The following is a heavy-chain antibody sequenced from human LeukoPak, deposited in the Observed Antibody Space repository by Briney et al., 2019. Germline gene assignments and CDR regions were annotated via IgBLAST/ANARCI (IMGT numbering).Heavy chain of an antibody. V-gene: IGHV3-48*01. D-gene: IGHD3-10*01. Sequence: GGSLRLSCVACVFTFSTSIMNWGRQAPGKGLECISHITSGNTIYYADSVKGRFTISRDNAKNSVYLQMNSPRADDTDVYYCARGRWFGGSRQVTLDYWGQGPLITVSS. J-gene: IGHJ4*02. CDR2: ITSGNTI. CDR1: VFTFSTSI. CDR3: ARGRWFGGSRQVTLDY.